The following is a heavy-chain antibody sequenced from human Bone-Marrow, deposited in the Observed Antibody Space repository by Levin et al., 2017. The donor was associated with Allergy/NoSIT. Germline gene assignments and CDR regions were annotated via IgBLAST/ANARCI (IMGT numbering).Heavy chain of an antibody. Sequence: SCTASGFTFSTYSMHWVRQAPGKGLEWVSSTSSSTTYIYYADSVKGRFTISRDNAKRSLYLQMNSLRAEDAAVYYCAREGECSGGSCNVNNYGMDVWGQGTTVTVSS. J-gene: IGHJ6*02. CDR3: AREGECSGGSCNVNNYGMDV. D-gene: IGHD2-15*01. V-gene: IGHV3-21*01. CDR1: GFTFSTYS. CDR2: TSSSTTYI.